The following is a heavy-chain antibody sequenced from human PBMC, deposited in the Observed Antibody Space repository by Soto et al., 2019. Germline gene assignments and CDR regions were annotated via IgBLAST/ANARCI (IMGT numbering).Heavy chain of an antibody. CDR1: GFTFSSYA. V-gene: IGHV3-30-3*01. D-gene: IGHD2-21*02. CDR3: ARGSIVVVTAMLDY. Sequence: QVQLVESGGGVVQPGRSLRLSCAASGFTFSSYAMHWVRQAPGKGLEWVTVISYDGSNKYYADSVKGRFTISRDNSKNTLYLQMNSLRAEDTAVYYCARGSIVVVTAMLDYWGQGTLVTVSS. CDR2: ISYDGSNK. J-gene: IGHJ4*02.